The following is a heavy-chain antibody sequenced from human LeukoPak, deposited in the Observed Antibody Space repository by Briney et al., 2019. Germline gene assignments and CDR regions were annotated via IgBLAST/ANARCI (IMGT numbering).Heavy chain of an antibody. CDR1: GFTFSIYW. V-gene: IGHV3-7*01. Sequence: GGSLRLSCAASGFTFSIYWMSWVRQAPGKGLEWVANIKQDGSEKYYVDSVKGRFTISRDNAKNSLYLQMNSLRAEDTAVYYCARDMCGGDCYLYYFDYWGQGTLVTVSS. J-gene: IGHJ4*02. D-gene: IGHD2-21*02. CDR3: ARDMCGGDCYLYYFDY. CDR2: IKQDGSEK.